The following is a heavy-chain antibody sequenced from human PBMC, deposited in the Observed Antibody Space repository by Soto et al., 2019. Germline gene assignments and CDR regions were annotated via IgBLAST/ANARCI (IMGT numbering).Heavy chain of an antibody. D-gene: IGHD3-10*01. V-gene: IGHV4-59*01. CDR1: GGSISNYH. Sequence: PSETLSLTCSVSGGSISNYHWSWIRQPPGKGLEWIGYISYTGSTNYSPSLKSRVTMLLATSKKQFSLKLSSVTAADTAVYYCARVAADAYSTGSADYWGQGPLVTLSS. J-gene: IGHJ4*02. CDR3: ARVAADAYSTGSADY. CDR2: ISYTGST.